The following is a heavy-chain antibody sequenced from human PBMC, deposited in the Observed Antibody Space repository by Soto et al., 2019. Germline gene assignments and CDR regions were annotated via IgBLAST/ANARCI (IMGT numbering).Heavy chain of an antibody. D-gene: IGHD1-26*01. J-gene: IGHJ4*02. Sequence: SETLSLTCSVSGGSISSSTYYWSWLRQPPGKGLELIGSVYYSGNTYYNPSLKSRVTISVDTSNNHFSLKLRSVTAADTAVYYCARQWELYYFDYWGQGTLVTVSS. CDR3: ARQWELYYFDY. V-gene: IGHV4-39*01. CDR1: GGSISSSTYY. CDR2: VYYSGNT.